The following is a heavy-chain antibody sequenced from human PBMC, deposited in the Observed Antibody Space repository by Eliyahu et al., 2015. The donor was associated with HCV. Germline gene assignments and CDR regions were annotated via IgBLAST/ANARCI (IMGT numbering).Heavy chain of an antibody. V-gene: IGHV4-31*03. Sequence: QVHLQESGPGLVKPSQTLSLTCTVSXXSISSXAXYWTWIRQXPGXGLXWIGYIADSGSTYYNPSLESRITISLDTSKSHFSLRLSSVNAADTAVYYCARGAVLTRVLDIWGQGTQLTVSS. J-gene: IGHJ4*02. CDR3: ARGAVLTRVLDI. CDR2: IADSGST. CDR1: XXSISSXAXY. D-gene: IGHD2-21*02.